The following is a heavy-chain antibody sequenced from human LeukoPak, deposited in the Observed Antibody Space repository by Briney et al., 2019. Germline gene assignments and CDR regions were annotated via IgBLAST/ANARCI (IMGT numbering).Heavy chain of an antibody. CDR2: ISGSGGNT. CDR1: GFTFSNYA. Sequence: PGGSLRLSCAASGFTFSNYAMSWVRQAPGKGLEWVSAISGSGGNTYYADSVKGRFTISRDNSKNTLYLQMNSLRAEDTAAYYCAKDRGSSVFDYWGQGTLVTVSS. CDR3: AKDRGSSVFDY. V-gene: IGHV3-23*01. D-gene: IGHD6-13*01. J-gene: IGHJ4*02.